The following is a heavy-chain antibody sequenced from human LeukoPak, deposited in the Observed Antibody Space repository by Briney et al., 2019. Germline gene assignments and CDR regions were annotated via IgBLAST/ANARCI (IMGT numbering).Heavy chain of an antibody. CDR3: ASGIDSSGYYPGAY. D-gene: IGHD3-22*01. Sequence: SETLSLTCTVAGGSISSYYSSWIRHPPGKGLEWIGYIYYSGSTNYNPSLKSRVTISVDTSKNQFYLKLSSVTAADTAVYYCASGIDSSGYYPGAYWGEGNLVTVSS. CDR2: IYYSGST. CDR1: GGSISSYY. V-gene: IGHV4-59*01. J-gene: IGHJ4*02.